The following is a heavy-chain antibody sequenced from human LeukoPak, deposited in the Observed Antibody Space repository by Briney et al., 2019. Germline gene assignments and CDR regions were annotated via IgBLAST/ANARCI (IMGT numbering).Heavy chain of an antibody. J-gene: IGHJ4*02. Sequence: PGRSLRLSCPASGFSFSSYWMSWVRQPPRKGLEWEANIKQDGSAKYYDDSVKGRLTISRNTARNSVYLQMTSLRADDTAVYYCARAENTISTRWVIRWGQGTLVTVSS. CDR2: IKQDGSAK. D-gene: IGHD2-2*01. V-gene: IGHV3-7*01. CDR1: GFSFSSYW. CDR3: ARAENTISTRWVIR.